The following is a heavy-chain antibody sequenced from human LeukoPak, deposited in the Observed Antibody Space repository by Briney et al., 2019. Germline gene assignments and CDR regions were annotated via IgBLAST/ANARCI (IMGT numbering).Heavy chain of an antibody. CDR3: AKANTRTYNWFDP. CDR2: ICCSGDIT. CDR1: GFAFSTTS. V-gene: IGHV3-23*01. Sequence: GGSLKLSCSASGFAFSTTSMSWVRQAPGKGLEWVSVICCSGDITYFADSVQGRFTISRDNSSNTLYLQMDNLRAEDTAMYYCAKANTRTYNWFDPWGQGTLVTVSS. J-gene: IGHJ5*02. D-gene: IGHD2-2*01.